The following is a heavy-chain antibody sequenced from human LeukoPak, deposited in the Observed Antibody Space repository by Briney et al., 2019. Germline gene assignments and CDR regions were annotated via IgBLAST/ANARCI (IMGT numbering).Heavy chain of an antibody. J-gene: IGHJ4*02. CDR2: IYSSGST. V-gene: IGHV4-4*07. D-gene: IGHD3-16*01. Sequence: SETLSLTCTVSGDSITSYYWSWIRQPAGKGLEWIGRIYSSGSTNFNPSLKSRVTMSVDTSKNQISLNLTSVTAADTAVYYCARAPTREGGGALFDYWGQGTLVTVSS. CDR1: GDSITSYY. CDR3: ARAPTREGGGALFDY.